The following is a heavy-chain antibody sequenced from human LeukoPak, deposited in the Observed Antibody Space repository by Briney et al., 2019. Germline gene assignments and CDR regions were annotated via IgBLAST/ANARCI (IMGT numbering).Heavy chain of an antibody. CDR3: AKDRCSGGSCYVFDY. V-gene: IGHV3-30*02. J-gene: IGHJ4*02. D-gene: IGHD2-15*01. CDR1: GFTFSSYC. Sequence: PGGSLRLSCAASGFTFSSYCMHWVRQAPGKGREWVAFIRYDGSNKYYTDSVKGRFNISRDNSKNTLYLQMNSLRAEDTAVYYCAKDRCSGGSCYVFDYWGQGTLVTVSS. CDR2: IRYDGSNK.